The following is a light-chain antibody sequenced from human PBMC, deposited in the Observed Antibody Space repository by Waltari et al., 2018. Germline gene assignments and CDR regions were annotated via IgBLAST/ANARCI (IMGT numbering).Light chain of an antibody. V-gene: IGLV4-69*01. CDR3: ETGGHGTWV. CDR1: SGHSSNI. J-gene: IGLJ3*02. Sequence: QLVLTQSPSASASLAASVKLTCTLSSGHSSNIIAWLQQRPERGPRYLMKVNSDGSHSKGDDIPDRFSGSSSGAERYLTISSLQSEDEADYYCETGGHGTWVFGGGTKLTVL. CDR2: VNSDGSH.